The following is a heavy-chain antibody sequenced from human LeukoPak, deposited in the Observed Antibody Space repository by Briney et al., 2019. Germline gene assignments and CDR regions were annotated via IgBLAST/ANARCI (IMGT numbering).Heavy chain of an antibody. CDR2: INPNSGGT. CDR3: ARNPGTYYFDN. J-gene: IGHJ4*02. V-gene: IGHV1-2*02. CDR1: GYTFSGYY. Sequence: ASVKVSCEASGYTFSGYYTHWVRQAPAQGLEWMGWINPNSGGTNYAQKFQGRVTMTRDTSISTTYMELSRLRSDDTAVYYCARNPGTYYFDNWGQGTLVTVSS. D-gene: IGHD1/OR15-1a*01.